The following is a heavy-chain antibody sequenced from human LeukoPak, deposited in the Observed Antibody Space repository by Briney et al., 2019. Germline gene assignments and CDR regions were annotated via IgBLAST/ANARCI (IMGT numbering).Heavy chain of an antibody. J-gene: IGHJ4*02. CDR3: TRYGDYPFDY. CDR1: GFTFSDSG. CDR2: IRSKANSYAT. Sequence: PPGGSLRLSCAASGFTFSDSGMHWVRQASGKGLEWVGRIRSKANSYATAYAASVKGRFTISRDDSENTAYLQMNSLKTEDTAVYYCTRYGDYPFDYWGQGTLVTVSS. V-gene: IGHV3-73*01. D-gene: IGHD2-21*01.